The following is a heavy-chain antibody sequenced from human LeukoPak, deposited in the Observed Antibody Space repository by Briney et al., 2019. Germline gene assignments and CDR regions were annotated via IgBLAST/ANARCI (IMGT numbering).Heavy chain of an antibody. V-gene: IGHV3-30*02. D-gene: IGHD5-12*01. CDR1: GFTFSSSG. Sequence: PGGSLRLSCAASGFTFSSSGMHWVRQAPGKGLEWVAFISDDGSNRYYADSVKGRFTISRDNSKNTLYLQMNSLRAEDTAVYYCAQETRGSYSDYWGQGTLVTVSS. CDR3: AQETRGSYSDY. J-gene: IGHJ4*02. CDR2: ISDDGSNR.